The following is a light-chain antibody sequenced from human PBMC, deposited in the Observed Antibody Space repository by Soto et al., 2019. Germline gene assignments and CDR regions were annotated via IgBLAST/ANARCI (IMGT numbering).Light chain of an antibody. CDR2: DAS. CDR1: QSVSSY. Sequence: IVLTQSPATLSLSPGERATLYCRASQSVSSYLAWYQQKPGQAPRLLIYDASNRATGIPARFSGSGSGTDFTLTICRLEPEDFAVYYCQQRSNWLTFGGGTKVEIK. V-gene: IGKV3-11*01. CDR3: QQRSNWLT. J-gene: IGKJ4*01.